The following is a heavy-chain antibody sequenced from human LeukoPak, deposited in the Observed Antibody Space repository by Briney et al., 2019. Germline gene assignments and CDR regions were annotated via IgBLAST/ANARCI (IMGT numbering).Heavy chain of an antibody. CDR2: ISSSSSTI. V-gene: IGHV3-48*04. CDR1: GFTFSSYS. CDR3: ARDRGGSYSAIDY. J-gene: IGHJ4*02. Sequence: GGSLRPSCAASGFTFSSYSMNWVRQAPGKGLEWVSFISSSSSTIYYADSVKGRFTISRDNAKNSLYLQMNSLRAEDTAVYYCARDRGGSYSAIDYWGQGTLVTVSS. D-gene: IGHD1-26*01.